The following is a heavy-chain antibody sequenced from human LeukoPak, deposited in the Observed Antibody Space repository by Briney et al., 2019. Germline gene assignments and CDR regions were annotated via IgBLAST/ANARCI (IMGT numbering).Heavy chain of an antibody. D-gene: IGHD6-6*01. CDR3: ARAAGYSNSPAFDY. CDR1: GGSISSYY. Sequence: SETLSLTCTVSGGSISSYYWSWIRQPPGKGLEWIGYIYSSGSTNYNPSLKSRVTMSVDTSKNQFSLKLRSVTAADTAVYYCARAAGYSNSPAFDYWGRGTLVTVSS. CDR2: IYSSGST. J-gene: IGHJ4*02. V-gene: IGHV4-59*01.